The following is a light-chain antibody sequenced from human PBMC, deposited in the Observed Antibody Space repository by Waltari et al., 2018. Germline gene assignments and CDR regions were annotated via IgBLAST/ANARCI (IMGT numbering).Light chain of an antibody. CDR2: DVS. Sequence: QSALTQPASVSGSPGQSITISCTGTSSDVGGYNYVSWYQQHPGKAPKVMIYDVSKRPSGVSNRFSGSKSGNTASLTISGLQAEDEADYYCSSYTSSSTPWVFGGGTKLTVL. CDR3: SSYTSSSTPWV. J-gene: IGLJ3*02. CDR1: SSDVGGYNY. V-gene: IGLV2-14*01.